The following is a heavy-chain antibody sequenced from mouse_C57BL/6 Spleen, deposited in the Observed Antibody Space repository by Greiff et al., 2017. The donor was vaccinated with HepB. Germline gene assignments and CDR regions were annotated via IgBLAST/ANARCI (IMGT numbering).Heavy chain of an antibody. V-gene: IGHV1-63*01. J-gene: IGHJ3*01. CDR1: GYTFTNYW. Sequence: VKLMESGAELVRPGTSVKMSCKASGYTFTNYWIGWAKQRPGHGLEWIGDIYPGGGYTNYNEKFKGKATLTADKSSSTAYMQFSSLTSEDSAIYYCARNYYGSSWFAYWGQGTLVTVSA. CDR2: IYPGGGYT. D-gene: IGHD1-1*01. CDR3: ARNYYGSSWFAY.